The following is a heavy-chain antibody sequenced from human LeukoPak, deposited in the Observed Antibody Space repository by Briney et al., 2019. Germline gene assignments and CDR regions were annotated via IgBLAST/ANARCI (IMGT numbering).Heavy chain of an antibody. Sequence: GGSLRLSCAASGFTFSSYAMHWVRQAPGKGLEWVAVISYDGSNKYYADSVKGRFTISRDNSKNTLYLQMNSLRAEDTAVYYCAGEGGGYSYGYYFDYWGQGTLVTVSS. CDR2: ISYDGSNK. CDR1: GFTFSSYA. V-gene: IGHV3-30-3*01. D-gene: IGHD5-18*01. J-gene: IGHJ4*02. CDR3: AGEGGGYSYGYYFDY.